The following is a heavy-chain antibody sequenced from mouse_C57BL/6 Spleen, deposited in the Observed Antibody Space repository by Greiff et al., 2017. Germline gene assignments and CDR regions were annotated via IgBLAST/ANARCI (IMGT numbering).Heavy chain of an antibody. CDR2: IYPRGGNT. J-gene: IGHJ1*03. Sequence: QVQLQQSGAELARPGASVKLSCKASGYTFTSYGISWVKQRTGQGLEWIGEIYPRGGNTYYNEKFKGKATLTADKSSSTAYMELRSLTSEDSAVYFCAREGVLRGYFDVWGTGTTVTVSS. CDR3: AREGVLRGYFDV. CDR1: GYTFTSYG. V-gene: IGHV1-81*01. D-gene: IGHD1-1*01.